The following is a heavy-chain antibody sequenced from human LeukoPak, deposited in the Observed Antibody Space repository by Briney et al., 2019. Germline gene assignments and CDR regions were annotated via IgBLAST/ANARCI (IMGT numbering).Heavy chain of an antibody. CDR3: ARAARPEVNIVVVPAAGGPDAFDI. CDR1: GYTFTGYY. J-gene: IGHJ3*02. V-gene: IGHV1-2*02. D-gene: IGHD2-2*01. CDR2: INPNSGGT. Sequence: ASVKVSCKASGYTFTGYYMHWVRQAPGQGLEWMGWINPNSGGTNYAQKFQGRVTMTRDTSISTACMELSRLRSDDTAVYYCARAARPEVNIVVVPAAGGPDAFDIWGQGTLVTVSS.